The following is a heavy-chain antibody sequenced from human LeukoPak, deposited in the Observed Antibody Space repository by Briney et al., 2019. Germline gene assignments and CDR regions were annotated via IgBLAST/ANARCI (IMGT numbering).Heavy chain of an antibody. CDR2: IYPGDSYT. J-gene: IGHJ4*02. Sequence: GESLKISCKGSGYSFTSYWIVWVRQMPARGLEWMGIIYPGDSYTTYSPSFQGQVTISADRSSSTAYLQWSSLKASDTAMFYCARRITSSFFDSWGQGTLVIVST. V-gene: IGHV5-51*01. CDR1: GYSFTSYW. D-gene: IGHD2-2*01. CDR3: ARRITSSFFDS.